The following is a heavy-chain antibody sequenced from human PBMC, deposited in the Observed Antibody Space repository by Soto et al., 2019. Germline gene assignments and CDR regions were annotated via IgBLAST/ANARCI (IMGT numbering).Heavy chain of an antibody. CDR3: AKDLPGIAAAGPHIHNYYYGMDV. D-gene: IGHD6-13*01. CDR2: ISYDGSNK. CDR1: GFTFSSYG. J-gene: IGHJ6*02. Sequence: GGSLRLSCAASGFTFSSYGMHWVRQAPGKGLEWVAVISYDGSNKYYADSVKGRFTISRDNSKNTLYLQMNSLRAEDTAVYYCAKDLPGIAAAGPHIHNYYYGMDVWGQGTTVTVSS. V-gene: IGHV3-30*18.